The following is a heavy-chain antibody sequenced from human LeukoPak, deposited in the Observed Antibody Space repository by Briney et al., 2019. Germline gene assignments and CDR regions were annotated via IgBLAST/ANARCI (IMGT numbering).Heavy chain of an antibody. V-gene: IGHV3-7*01. CDR1: GFTFSNYA. CDR3: ARDAWCSSTSCYPTLFDY. Sequence: PGGSLRLSCAASGFTFSNYAMHWVRQAPGKGLEWVANIKQDGSEKYYVDSVKGRFTISRDNAKNSLYLQMNSLRAEDTAVYYCARDAWCSSTSCYPTLFDYWGQGTLVTVSS. J-gene: IGHJ4*02. D-gene: IGHD2-2*01. CDR2: IKQDGSEK.